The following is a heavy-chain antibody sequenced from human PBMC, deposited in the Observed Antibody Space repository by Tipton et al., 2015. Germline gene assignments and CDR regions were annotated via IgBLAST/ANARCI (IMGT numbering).Heavy chain of an antibody. CDR3: ACQDYDSLTRDYQTVDY. V-gene: IGHV4-39*07. CDR2: ISHSGNT. CDR1: AGSVSSGSYF. D-gene: IGHD3-9*01. J-gene: IGHJ4*02. Sequence: TLSLTCTVSAGSVSSGSYFWGWIRQTPGKGLEWIGSISHSGNTYYNPSLKSRVTMSRDTSKNQFSLKLTSVTAADTAVYYCACQDYDSLTRDYQTVDYWGQGTLVTVSS.